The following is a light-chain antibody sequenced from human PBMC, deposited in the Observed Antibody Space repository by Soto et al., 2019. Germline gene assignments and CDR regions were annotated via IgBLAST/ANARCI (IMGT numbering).Light chain of an antibody. CDR2: GAS. Sequence: TQSPGTLSLSPGERATLSCRASQSFNSIYLAWYQQKPGQAPRLLIYGASTRATGIPARFSGSGSGTEFTLTISSLQSEDFAIYYCQQYNNWPRITFGQGTRLEIK. CDR1: QSFNSIY. CDR3: QQYNNWPRIT. V-gene: IGKV3-15*01. J-gene: IGKJ5*01.